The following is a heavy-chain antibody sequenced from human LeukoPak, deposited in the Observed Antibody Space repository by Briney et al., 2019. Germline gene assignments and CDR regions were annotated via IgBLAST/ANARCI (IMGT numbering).Heavy chain of an antibody. D-gene: IGHD3-9*01. CDR3: TTDLAEPPRLRYFDWLGRHTVWFDP. CDR1: GFTFSSYN. J-gene: IGHJ5*02. CDR2: IKSKTDGGTT. Sequence: PGGSLRLSCTASGFTFSSYNMNWVRQAPGKGLEWVGRIKSKTDGGTTDYAAPVKGRFTISRDDSKNTLYLQMNSLKTEDTAVYYCTTDLAEPPRLRYFDWLGRHTVWFDPWGQGTLVTVSS. V-gene: IGHV3-15*01.